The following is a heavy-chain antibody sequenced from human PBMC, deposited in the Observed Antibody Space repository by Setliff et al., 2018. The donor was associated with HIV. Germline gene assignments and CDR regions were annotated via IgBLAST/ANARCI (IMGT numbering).Heavy chain of an antibody. Sequence: PSVKVSCKASGGTFSSYGISWVRQAPGQGLEWMGGITPISGTANYAQKFQGRVTIAADEFTSTAYMELSSLRSEDTAVYFCVRGGQYYRSTYYYYYMDVWGKGTTVTVSS. CDR3: VRGGQYYRSTYYYYYMDV. J-gene: IGHJ6*03. CDR1: GGTFSSYG. D-gene: IGHD3-16*02. V-gene: IGHV1-69*13. CDR2: ITPISGTA.